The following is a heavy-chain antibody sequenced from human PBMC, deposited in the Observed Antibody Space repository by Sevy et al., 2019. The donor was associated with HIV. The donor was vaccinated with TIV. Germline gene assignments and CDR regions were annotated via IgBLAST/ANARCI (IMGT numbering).Heavy chain of an antibody. CDR2: IRFDGSMK. J-gene: IGHJ6*02. D-gene: IGHD3-3*01. CDR3: AKDHYDYRTGYYGYYGMDV. CDR1: GFRFSDYG. Sequence: GGSLRLSCAASGFRFSDYGMHWVRQAPGKGLEWVSLIRFDGSMKYIADSVMGRFTISRDKVKDTLYLQMNSLRPEDTAVYYCAKDHYDYRTGYYGYYGMDVWGQGTTVTVSS. V-gene: IGHV3-30*02.